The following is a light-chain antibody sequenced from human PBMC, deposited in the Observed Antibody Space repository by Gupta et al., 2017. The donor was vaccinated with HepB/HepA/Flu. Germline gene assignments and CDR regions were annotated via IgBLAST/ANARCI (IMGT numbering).Light chain of an antibody. J-gene: IGKJ4*01. CDR3: QQYDSYALT. CDR2: KAS. Sequence: DIQITQSPSTLSASVGDRVTITCRASQSISSWLAWYQQKPGKAPKLLIYKASSLESGVPSRFSGSGSGTEFTLTISSLQPDDVANYYCQQYDSYALTFGGGTKVEIK. CDR1: QSISSW. V-gene: IGKV1-5*03.